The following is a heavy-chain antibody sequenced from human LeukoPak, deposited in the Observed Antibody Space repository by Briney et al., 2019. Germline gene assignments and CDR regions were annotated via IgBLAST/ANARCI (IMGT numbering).Heavy chain of an antibody. V-gene: IGHV3-21*01. CDR3: ARGRGYSYGQLFDY. CDR1: GFTFSSYS. J-gene: IGHJ4*02. Sequence: GGSLRLSCVASGFTFSSYSMNWVRQAPGKGLEWVSSISSSSSYIYYADSVKGRFTISRDNAKNSLYLQMNSLRAEDTAVYYCARGRGYSYGQLFDYWGQGTLVTVSS. CDR2: ISSSSSYI. D-gene: IGHD5-18*01.